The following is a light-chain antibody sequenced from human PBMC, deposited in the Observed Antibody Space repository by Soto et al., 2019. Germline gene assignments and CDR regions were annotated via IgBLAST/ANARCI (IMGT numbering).Light chain of an antibody. CDR1: NNL. J-gene: IGLJ1*01. CDR2: EGT. Sequence: QSVLTQTASVSGSPGQSMTISCTGTNNLVSWYQQHPGKAPKVVVYEGTKRPSGVSNRFSGSNSGGTASLTISGLQAKDEASYFCCAYVGARSYVFGPGTKVTVL. CDR3: CAYVGARSYV. V-gene: IGLV2-23*01.